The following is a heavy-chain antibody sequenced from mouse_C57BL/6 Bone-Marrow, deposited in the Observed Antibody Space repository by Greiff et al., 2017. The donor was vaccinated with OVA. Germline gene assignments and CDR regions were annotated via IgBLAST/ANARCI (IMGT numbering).Heavy chain of an antibody. CDR3: ARGGIFDGNYRYFDV. CDR2: IYPGDGDT. V-gene: IGHV1-80*01. D-gene: IGHD2-3*01. Sequence: QVQLKQSGAELVKPGASVKISCKASGYAFSSYWMNWVKQRPGKGLEWIGQIYPGDGDTNYNGKFKGKATLTADKSSSTAYMQLSSLTSEDSAVYFCARGGIFDGNYRYFDVWGTGTTVTVSS. J-gene: IGHJ1*03. CDR1: GYAFSSYW.